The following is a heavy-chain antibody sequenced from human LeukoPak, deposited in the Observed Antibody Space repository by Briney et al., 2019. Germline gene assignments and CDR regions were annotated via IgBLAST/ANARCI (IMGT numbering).Heavy chain of an antibody. J-gene: IGHJ6*03. CDR3: AKEHMEDYYYHMDV. Sequence: GGSLRLSCATSGFTFSNYGMHWVRQAPGKGLEWVADISSDGRHKHYVDSVKGRFTVSRDNSKSTLYLQMDTLGAEDSAIYYCAKEHMEDYYYHMDVWGRGTTVTVSS. V-gene: IGHV3-30*18. CDR1: GFTFSNYG. D-gene: IGHD2-21*01. CDR2: ISSDGRHK.